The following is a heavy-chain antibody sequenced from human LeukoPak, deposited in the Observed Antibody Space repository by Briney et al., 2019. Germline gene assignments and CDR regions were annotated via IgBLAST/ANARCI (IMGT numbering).Heavy chain of an antibody. CDR3: GCSTSSAMSSDSGLDY. CDR2: INAGNGNT. CDR1: GYTFTSYA. J-gene: IGHJ4*02. Sequence: ASVKVSCKASGYTFTSYAMHWVRQAPGQRLEWMGWINAGNGNTKYSQKFQGRVTITRDTSASTAYMELSSLRSEDTAVYYCGCSTSSAMSSDSGLDYWGQGTLVTVSS. V-gene: IGHV1-3*01. D-gene: IGHD2-2*01.